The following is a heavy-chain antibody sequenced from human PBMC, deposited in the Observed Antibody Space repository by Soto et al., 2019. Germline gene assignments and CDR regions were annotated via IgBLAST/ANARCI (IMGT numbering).Heavy chain of an antibody. J-gene: IGHJ3*02. CDR1: GFTFSNYG. Sequence: PGGSLRLSCAASGFTFSNYGMHWVRQAPGKGLEWVAVISSDGSNKIYADSVKGRFTISRDNSKNTLYLQMNSLRPEDTAVYYCATTWACTSTSCYKAFDIWGQGTMVTVSS. V-gene: IGHV3-30*03. D-gene: IGHD2-2*02. CDR3: ATTWACTSTSCYKAFDI. CDR2: ISSDGSNK.